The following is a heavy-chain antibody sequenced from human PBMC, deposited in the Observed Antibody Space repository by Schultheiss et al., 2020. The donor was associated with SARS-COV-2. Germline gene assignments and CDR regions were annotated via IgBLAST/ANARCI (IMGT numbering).Heavy chain of an antibody. D-gene: IGHD5-12*01. CDR2: VRLSGST. V-gene: IGHV4-4*02. CDR3: ARDEEVATSLIDYYYYGMDV. CDR1: GGSISSCNW. J-gene: IGHJ6*02. Sequence: SETLSLTCAVSGGSISSCNWWSWVRQPPGKGLEWIGYVRLSGSTYYNPSLKSRVTISLDTSKNQVSLQLNSVTPEDTAVYYCARDEEVATSLIDYYYYGMDVWGQGTTVTVSS.